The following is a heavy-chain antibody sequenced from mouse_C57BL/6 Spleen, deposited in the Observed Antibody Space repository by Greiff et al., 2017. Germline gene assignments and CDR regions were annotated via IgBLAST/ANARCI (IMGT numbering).Heavy chain of an antibody. CDR2: INPGSGGT. J-gene: IGHJ2*01. V-gene: IGHV1-54*01. CDR3: ARSRDYGSKDY. Sequence: VKLMESGAELVRPGTSVKVSCKASGYAFTNYLIEWVKQRPGQGLEWIGVINPGSGGTNYNEKFKGKATLTADKSSSTAYMQLSSLTSEDSAVYFCARSRDYGSKDYWGQGTTLTVSS. D-gene: IGHD1-1*01. CDR1: GYAFTNYL.